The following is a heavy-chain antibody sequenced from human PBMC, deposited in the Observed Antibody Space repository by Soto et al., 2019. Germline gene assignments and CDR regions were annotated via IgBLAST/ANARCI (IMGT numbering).Heavy chain of an antibody. CDR2: IYPGDSDT. Sequence: PGESLNISCKGSGYSFTSYWIGLVRQMPGKGLEWMGIIYPGDSDTRYSPSFQGQVTISADKSISTAYLQWSSLKASDTAMYYCARGERAHYDFWSGYYRSAYYFDYWGQGTLVTVSS. D-gene: IGHD3-3*01. CDR3: ARGERAHYDFWSGYYRSAYYFDY. V-gene: IGHV5-51*01. J-gene: IGHJ4*02. CDR1: GYSFTSYW.